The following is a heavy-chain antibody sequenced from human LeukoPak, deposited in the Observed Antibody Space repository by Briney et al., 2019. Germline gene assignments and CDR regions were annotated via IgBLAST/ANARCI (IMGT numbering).Heavy chain of an antibody. CDR1: GFTFSSYW. CDR2: IKQDGSEK. J-gene: IGHJ4*02. CDR3: ASQRYYDSSGPGV. D-gene: IGHD3-22*01. V-gene: IGHV3-7*01. Sequence: PGGSLRLSCAASGFTFSSYWMSWVRQAPGKGLEWVANIKQDGSEKYYVDSVKGRFTISRDNAKNSLYLQMNSLRAEDTAVYYCASQRYYDSSGPGVWGQGTLVTVSS.